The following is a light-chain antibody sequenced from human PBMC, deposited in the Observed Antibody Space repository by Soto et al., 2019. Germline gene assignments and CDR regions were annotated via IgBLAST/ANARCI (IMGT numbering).Light chain of an antibody. V-gene: IGKV1-27*01. Sequence: DVQMTQSPSSLSAFVGDRVTITCRASQGIAPYLAWFQQQPGKDPKLLIYATSTLQSRVPSRFSGSGSGTDFTLTSSSLQAEDVGTYYCQKYTSAPLTFGGGTKVEIK. CDR2: ATS. CDR1: QGIAPY. J-gene: IGKJ4*01. CDR3: QKYTSAPLT.